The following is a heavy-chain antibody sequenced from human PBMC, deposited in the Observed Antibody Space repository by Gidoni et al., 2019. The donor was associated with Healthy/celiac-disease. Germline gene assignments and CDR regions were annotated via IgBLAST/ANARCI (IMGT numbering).Heavy chain of an antibody. V-gene: IGHV5-51*01. Sequence: EVQLVQSGAEVKQPGESLKISCKGSGYSFTSYWLGWVRQMPGKGLEWRGMISPDEADTRYSPSYQGQVTISADKSISTAYLQWSSLKASDTAMYYCARSYCGGDCYSNWFDPWGQGTLVTVSS. J-gene: IGHJ5*02. D-gene: IGHD2-21*02. CDR2: ISPDEADT. CDR3: ARSYCGGDCYSNWFDP. CDR1: GYSFTSYW.